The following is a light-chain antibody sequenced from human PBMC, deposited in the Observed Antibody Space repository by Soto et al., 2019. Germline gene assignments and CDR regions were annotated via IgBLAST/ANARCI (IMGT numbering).Light chain of an antibody. J-gene: IGKJ1*01. CDR2: GAS. CDR3: QQYDTWPRT. Sequence: EIVLTQSPGTLSVSPGERATLSCRASQSVGIDLAWFQHKPGQPPRLLIYGASTRATDIPARFSGSGYGTEFTLTISSLQSEDFAVYYCQQYDTWPRTFGQGTKVEIK. CDR1: QSVGID. V-gene: IGKV3-15*01.